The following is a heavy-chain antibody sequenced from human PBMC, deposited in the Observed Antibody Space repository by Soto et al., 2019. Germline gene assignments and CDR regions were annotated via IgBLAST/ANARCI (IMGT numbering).Heavy chain of an antibody. J-gene: IGHJ6*02. CDR2: ISYDGSNK. D-gene: IGHD1-1*01. V-gene: IGHV3-30*18. CDR1: VFTFSSYG. Sequence: LRLSCAASVFTFSSYGMHWVRQAPGKGLEWVAVISYDGSNKYYADSVKGRFTISRDNSKNTLYLQMNSLRAEDTAVYYCAKDRGLEIYYYYGMDVWGQGTTITV. CDR3: AKDRGLEIYYYYGMDV.